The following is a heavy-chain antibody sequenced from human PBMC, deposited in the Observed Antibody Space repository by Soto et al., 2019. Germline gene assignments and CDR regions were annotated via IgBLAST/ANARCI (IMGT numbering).Heavy chain of an antibody. Sequence: GASVKVSCKASGGTFNSYAISWVRQAPGQGLEWMGGIIPIFGTANYAQKFQGRVTITADESTSTAYMELSSLRSEDTAVYYCARDPSQLRYFDWPLDYWGQGTLVTVSS. D-gene: IGHD3-9*01. V-gene: IGHV1-69*13. CDR3: ARDPSQLRYFDWPLDY. J-gene: IGHJ4*02. CDR2: IIPIFGTA. CDR1: GGTFNSYA.